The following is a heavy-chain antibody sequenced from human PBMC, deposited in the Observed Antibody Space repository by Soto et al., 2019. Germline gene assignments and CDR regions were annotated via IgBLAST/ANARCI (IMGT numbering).Heavy chain of an antibody. J-gene: IGHJ5*02. CDR1: GGTFSTYA. CDR2: IIPIFGAA. CDR3: ARVTMVRGVHNWFDP. D-gene: IGHD3-10*01. Sequence: QVQLVQSGAEVKKPGSSVKVSCKASGGTFSTYADNWVRQAPGQGLEWMGGIIPIFGAANYAQKFQGRVTITSDESTSTAYMELGSLRSEDTAIHYCARVTMVRGVHNWFDPWGQGTLVTVSS. V-gene: IGHV1-69*01.